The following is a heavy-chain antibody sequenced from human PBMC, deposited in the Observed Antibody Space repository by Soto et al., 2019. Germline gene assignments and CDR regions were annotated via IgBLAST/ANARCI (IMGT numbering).Heavy chain of an antibody. D-gene: IGHD3-16*01. V-gene: IGHV3-23*05. CDR1: GLPHSNFA. Sequence: PGGFLRLSCTASGLPHSNFAMMWVRQAPGKGLECVSGIYGSGRGIEYADSVKGRFTISRDNSKNTVYLQMTDLRADDTAVYYCAKDAVYNDGLWLMDHWGQATQVTVSS. J-gene: IGHJ4*02. CDR3: AKDAVYNDGLWLMDH. CDR2: IYGSGRGI.